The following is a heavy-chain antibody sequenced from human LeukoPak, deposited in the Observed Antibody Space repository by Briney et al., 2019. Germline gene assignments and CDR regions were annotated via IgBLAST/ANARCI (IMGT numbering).Heavy chain of an antibody. V-gene: IGHV3-7*03. J-gene: IGHJ4*02. CDR1: GFSFSSNW. Sequence: GGSLRLSCAASGFSFSSNWMTWVRQAPGKGLEWVANIKEEGSEKYYVGSVKGRFTISRDNAKNSLYLQMNSLRAEDTAVYYCARDVKGFDYWGQGTLVTVSS. CDR3: ARDVKGFDY. CDR2: IKEEGSEK.